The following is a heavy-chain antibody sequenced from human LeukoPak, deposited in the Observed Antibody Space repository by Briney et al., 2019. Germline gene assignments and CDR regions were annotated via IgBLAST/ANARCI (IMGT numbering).Heavy chain of an antibody. Sequence: PGGSLTLARAASGFTFSSYAMSWVRQAQGEGLEWVAAIIGIGGSTYYGDSVKGRFSTSTDQSAKTMYLQMNSLRAEDTAVYYCAKFSPDDGYQADAFDIWGQGTMVTVSS. CDR1: GFTFSSYA. CDR2: IIGIGGST. V-gene: IGHV3-23*01. CDR3: AKFSPDDGYQADAFDI. J-gene: IGHJ3*02. D-gene: IGHD5-18*01.